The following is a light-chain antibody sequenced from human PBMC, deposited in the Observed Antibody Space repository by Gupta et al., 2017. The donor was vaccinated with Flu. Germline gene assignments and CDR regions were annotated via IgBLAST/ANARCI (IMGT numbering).Light chain of an antibody. V-gene: IGKV3-20*01. CDR2: GAS. CDR1: QSVSSSY. CDR3: QQYGSSPVS. Sequence: EIVLTQSPGTLSLSPGERATLSCRASQSVSSSYLAWYQQKPGQAPRLLIYGASSRATGIPDRFSGSGSGTDFTLTISRLEPEDFAVYYCQQYGSSPVSFGQGTKLEIK. J-gene: IGKJ2*03.